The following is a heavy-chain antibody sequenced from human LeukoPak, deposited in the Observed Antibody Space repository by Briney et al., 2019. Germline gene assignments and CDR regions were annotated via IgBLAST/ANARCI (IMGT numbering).Heavy chain of an antibody. D-gene: IGHD3-10*01. V-gene: IGHV1-8*03. CDR1: GYTFTSYD. CDR2: MNPNSGNT. CDR3: ARVGRYGSGSSD. Sequence: ASVKVSCKASGYTFTSYDINWVRQATGQGLEWMGWMNPNSGNTGYAQKFQGRVTITRNTSISTAYMELSSLRSEDTAVYYCARVGRYGSGSSDWGQGTLVTVSS. J-gene: IGHJ4*02.